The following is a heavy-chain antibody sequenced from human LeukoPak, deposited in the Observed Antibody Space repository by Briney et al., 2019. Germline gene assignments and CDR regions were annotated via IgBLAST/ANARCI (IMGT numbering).Heavy chain of an antibody. Sequence: ASVKVSCKASGYTFTGYYMHWVRQAPGQGLEWMGWINPNSGGTNYAQKFQGRVTMTRDTSISTAYMELSSLRSDDTAVYYCAILSYITMIVVVITQDAFDIWGQGTMVTVSS. CDR1: GYTFTGYY. CDR3: AILSYITMIVVVITQDAFDI. J-gene: IGHJ3*02. CDR2: INPNSGGT. D-gene: IGHD3-22*01. V-gene: IGHV1-2*02.